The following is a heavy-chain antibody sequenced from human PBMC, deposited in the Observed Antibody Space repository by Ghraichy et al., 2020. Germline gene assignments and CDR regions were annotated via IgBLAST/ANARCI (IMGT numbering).Heavy chain of an antibody. Sequence: SETLSLTCAVYGGSFSGYYWSWIRQPPGKGLEWIGEINHSGSTNYNPSLKSRVTISVDTSKNQFSLKLSSVTAADTAVYYCARVRRDWNSSYYYYYYMDVWGKGTTVTVSS. CDR2: INHSGST. CDR1: GGSFSGYY. CDR3: ARVRRDWNSSYYYYYYMDV. V-gene: IGHV4-34*01. D-gene: IGHD1-7*01. J-gene: IGHJ6*03.